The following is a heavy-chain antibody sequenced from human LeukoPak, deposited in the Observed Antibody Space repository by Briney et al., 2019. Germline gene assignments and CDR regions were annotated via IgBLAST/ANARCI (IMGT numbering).Heavy chain of an antibody. CDR3: AKDENPRPRNYFQH. CDR1: GFTFSNYA. J-gene: IGHJ1*01. V-gene: IGHV3-23*01. CDR2: ISGSGGSS. D-gene: IGHD2/OR15-2a*01. Sequence: GGSLRLSCAASGFTFSNYAMSWVRQAPGKGLEWVSAISGSGGSSYYADSVRGRFTISRDNSKNTLYLQMNSLRAEDTAVYYCAKDENPRPRNYFQHWGQGTLVTVSS.